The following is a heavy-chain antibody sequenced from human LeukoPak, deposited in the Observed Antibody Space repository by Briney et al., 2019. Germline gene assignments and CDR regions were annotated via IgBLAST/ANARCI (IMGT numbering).Heavy chain of an antibody. CDR1: GFTFSSYS. V-gene: IGHV3-21*01. CDR2: ISSSSSYI. J-gene: IGHJ4*02. D-gene: IGHD4-17*01. Sequence: GGSLRLSCAASGFTFSSYSMNWVRQAPGKGLEWVSSISSSSSYIYYADSVKGRLTISRDNAKNSLYLQMNSLRAEDTAVYYCARARGYGDYAPDYWGQGTLVTVSS. CDR3: ARARGYGDYAPDY.